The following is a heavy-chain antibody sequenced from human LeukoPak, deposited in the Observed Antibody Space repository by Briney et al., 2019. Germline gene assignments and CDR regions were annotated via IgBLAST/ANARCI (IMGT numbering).Heavy chain of an antibody. CDR2: ISNDGTNT. Sequence: GSLRLSCAASGFTFTTFPMHWVRQAPGKGLQWVAVISNDGTNTYYAHSVKGRFTFSRDNSKNTLFLQMNSLTTEDTAVYYCARGAGTTVYYIDVWGDGTTVTVSS. CDR3: ARGAGTTVYYIDV. V-gene: IGHV3-30*01. J-gene: IGHJ6*03. CDR1: GFTFTTFP. D-gene: IGHD1-7*01.